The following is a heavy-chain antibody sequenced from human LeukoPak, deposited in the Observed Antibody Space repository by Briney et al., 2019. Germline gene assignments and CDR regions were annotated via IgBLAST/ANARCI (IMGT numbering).Heavy chain of an antibody. CDR3: ARSYYDFWSGALDY. CDR1: GYGFTSNG. CDR2: ISAYNGNT. J-gene: IGHJ4*02. V-gene: IGHV1-18*01. D-gene: IGHD3-3*01. Sequence: ASVKVSCKASGYGFTSNGISWVRQAPGQGLEWMGWISAYNGNTNYAQKLQGRVTMTTDTSTSTAYMELRSLRSDDTAVYYCARSYYDFWSGALDYWGQGTLVTVSS.